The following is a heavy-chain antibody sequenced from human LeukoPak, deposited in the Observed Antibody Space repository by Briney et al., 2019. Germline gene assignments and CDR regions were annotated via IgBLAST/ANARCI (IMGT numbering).Heavy chain of an antibody. D-gene: IGHD5-24*01. Sequence: SETLSLTCTLSGDSIISTIYRWGWIRQPPGKGLEWMGSIHYSGNTYYNPSLKSRVTMSVDTSKSQFSLKVRSVTATDTAVYYCARLHDLDYWGQGILVAVFS. CDR2: IHYSGNT. V-gene: IGHV4-39*01. CDR3: ARLHDLDY. J-gene: IGHJ4*02. CDR1: GDSIISTIYR.